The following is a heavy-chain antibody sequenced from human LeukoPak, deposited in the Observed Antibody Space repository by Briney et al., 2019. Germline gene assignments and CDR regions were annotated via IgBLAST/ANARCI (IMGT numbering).Heavy chain of an antibody. J-gene: IGHJ4*02. Sequence: PGGSLRLSCAASEFNFRIYSMNWVREAPGKGVEWVSYITRSSTTIYYADSVKGRFTISRDNSKNTLYLQMNSLRAEDTAVYYCAKDIVVVPAAWQGDYWGQGTLVTVSS. V-gene: IGHV3-48*01. CDR2: ITRSSTTI. CDR3: AKDIVVVPAAWQGDY. CDR1: EFNFRIYS. D-gene: IGHD2-2*01.